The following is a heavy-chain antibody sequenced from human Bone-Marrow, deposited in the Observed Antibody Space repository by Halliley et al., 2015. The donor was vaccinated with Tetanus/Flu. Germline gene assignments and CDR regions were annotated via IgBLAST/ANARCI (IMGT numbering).Heavy chain of an antibody. Sequence: TLSLTCAVYGGSFGDSGYYWNWCRQPPGKGLEWIGEIIPYGNINYNQSLQSRVTISVDTSKNQFSLNLSSVTAADTALYYCARVGDSGFGAHSYGLDVWGQGTMVTVSS. V-gene: IGHV4-34*12. D-gene: IGHD1-26*01. J-gene: IGHJ6*01. CDR3: ARVGDSGFGAHSYGLDV. CDR1: GGSFGDSGYY. CDR2: IIPYGNI.